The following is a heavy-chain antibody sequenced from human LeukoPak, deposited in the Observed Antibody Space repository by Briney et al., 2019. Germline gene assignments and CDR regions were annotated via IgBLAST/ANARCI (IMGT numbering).Heavy chain of an antibody. J-gene: IGHJ4*02. V-gene: IGHV4-34*01. CDR1: GGSFSGYY. Sequence: SETLSLTCAVYGGSFSGYYWSWIRQPPGKGLEWIGEINHSGSTNYNPSLKSRVTISVDTSKNQFSLKLSSVTAADTAVYYCARSGYVWGSYRYRIDCWGQGTLVTVSS. D-gene: IGHD3-16*02. CDR3: ARSGYVWGSYRYRIDC. CDR2: INHSGST.